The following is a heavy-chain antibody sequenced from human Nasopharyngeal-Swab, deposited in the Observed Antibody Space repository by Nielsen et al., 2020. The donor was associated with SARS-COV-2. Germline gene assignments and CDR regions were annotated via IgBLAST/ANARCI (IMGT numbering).Heavy chain of an antibody. CDR2: IYTSGST. D-gene: IGHD3-10*01. V-gene: IGHV4-61*02. J-gene: IGHJ6*02. CDR1: GGSIGSGSYY. CDR3: ARAEGGTLWHRGMDV. Sequence: SCTVSGGSIGSGSYYWSWIRQPAGKGLEWIGRIYTSGSTNYNPSLKSRVTISVDTSKNQFSLKLSSVTAADTAVYYCARAEGGTLWHRGMDVWGQGTTVTVSS.